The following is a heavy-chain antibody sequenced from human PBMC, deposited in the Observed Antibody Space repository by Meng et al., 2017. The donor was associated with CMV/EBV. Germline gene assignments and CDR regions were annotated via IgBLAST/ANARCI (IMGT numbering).Heavy chain of an antibody. CDR2: IRQDGSEA. CDR1: GFSFSRYW. V-gene: IGHV3-7*01. CDR3: VRESSTFSWSEHLQH. J-gene: IGHJ1*01. D-gene: IGHD2-2*01. Sequence: GGSLRLSCAVSGFSFSRYWMTWVRQAPGKGLEWVANIRQDGSEAYYVDSVKGRFTIFRDNTKNSLFLQMDSLSAEDTAIYYCVRESSTFSWSEHLQHWGQGTLVTVSS.